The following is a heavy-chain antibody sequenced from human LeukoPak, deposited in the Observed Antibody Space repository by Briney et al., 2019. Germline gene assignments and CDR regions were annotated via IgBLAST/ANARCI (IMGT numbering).Heavy chain of an antibody. J-gene: IGHJ5*02. Sequence: TSSETLSLTCAVYGGSFSGYYWSWIRQPPGKGLEWIGEINHSGSTNYNPSLKSRVTISVDTSKNQFSLKLSSVTAADTAVYYCARHLRRDGSSPYNWFDPWGQGTLVTVSS. CDR2: INHSGST. D-gene: IGHD6-6*01. CDR1: GGSFSGYY. CDR3: ARHLRRDGSSPYNWFDP. V-gene: IGHV4-34*01.